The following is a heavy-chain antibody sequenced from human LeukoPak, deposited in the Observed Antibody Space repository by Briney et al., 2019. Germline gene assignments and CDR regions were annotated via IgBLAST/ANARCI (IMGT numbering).Heavy chain of an antibody. CDR3: AKVLGSGWSPFDY. CDR2: ISGSGDRT. J-gene: IGHJ4*02. Sequence: GGSLRLSCVASAFTFSSNAMSCVRRAPGKGLEWVSVISGSGDRTYYADSVKGRFTISRDNSKNTLYLQMNSLRAGDTAIYYCAKVLGSGWSPFDYWGQGTLVTVSS. D-gene: IGHD6-19*01. CDR1: AFTFSSNA. V-gene: IGHV3-23*01.